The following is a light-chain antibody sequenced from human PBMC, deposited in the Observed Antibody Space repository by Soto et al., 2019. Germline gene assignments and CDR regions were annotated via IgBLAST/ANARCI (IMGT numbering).Light chain of an antibody. Sequence: IVMTQSPATLSVSPGERATLSCRAGQSVSSSYLAWFQQKPGQAPRLLIYGASTRATGISARFSGSGSGTEFTLTISSLQSEDFGVYYCQQYNNWWTFGQGTKVDIK. CDR1: QSVSSSY. J-gene: IGKJ1*01. CDR2: GAS. V-gene: IGKV3-15*01. CDR3: QQYNNWWT.